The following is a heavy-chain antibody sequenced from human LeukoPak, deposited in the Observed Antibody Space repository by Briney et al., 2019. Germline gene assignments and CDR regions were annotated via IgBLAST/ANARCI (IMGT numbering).Heavy chain of an antibody. D-gene: IGHD3-10*01. V-gene: IGHV3-30-3*01. CDR2: IAYDGNNK. Sequence: GGSLRLSCAXSGFTFSAYXXXXXXXAPXXXXXXXXVIAYDGNNKYYADSVQGRFTISRDXXKDTLYLQMNSLRAEDTAVYYCARVTGSGSYYPFDYWGQGTLVTVSS. CDR1: GFTFSAYX. J-gene: IGHJ4*02. CDR3: ARVTGSGSYYPFDY.